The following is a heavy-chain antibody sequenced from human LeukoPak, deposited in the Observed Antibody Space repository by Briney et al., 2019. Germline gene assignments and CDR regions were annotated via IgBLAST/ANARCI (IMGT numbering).Heavy chain of an antibody. D-gene: IGHD3-10*01. CDR2: ISAYNGNT. V-gene: IGHV1-18*01. J-gene: IGHJ5*02. CDR3: ARGSFYGSGTPIFLRWFDP. CDR1: GYTFTSYG. Sequence: GASVKVSCKASGYTFTSYGISWVRQAPGQGLEWMGWISAYNGNTNYAQKLQGRVTMTTDTSTSTAYMELRSLRSEDTAVYYCARGSFYGSGTPIFLRWFDPWGQGTLVTVSS.